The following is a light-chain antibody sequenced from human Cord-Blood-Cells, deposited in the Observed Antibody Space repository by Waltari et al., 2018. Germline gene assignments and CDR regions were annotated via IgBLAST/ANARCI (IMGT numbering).Light chain of an antibody. V-gene: IGKV1-39*01. CDR2: AAS. CDR1: QSISSY. CDR3: QHSYSTPLT. J-gene: IGKJ4*01. Sequence: DIKMTQSQFSLSASVGDRVIITCRASQSISSYLKWYQQKPGKAPKLLIYAASSLQSGVPSRFSGSGSGTDFTLTIISLQPEDFATYYCQHSYSTPLTFGGGTKVEIK.